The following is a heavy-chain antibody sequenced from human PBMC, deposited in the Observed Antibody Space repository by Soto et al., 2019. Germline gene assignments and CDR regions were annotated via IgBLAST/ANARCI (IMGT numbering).Heavy chain of an antibody. CDR1: GGTFSSYA. V-gene: IGHV1-69*12. D-gene: IGHD2-15*01. CDR2: IIPIFGTA. CDR3: ASVREVAAVDDYYYGMDV. Sequence: QVQLVQSGAEVKKPGSSVKVSCKASGGTFSSYAISWVRQAPGQGLEWMGGIIPIFGTANYAQKFQGRVTITADESTSTAYMELSSLRSEDTAVYYCASVREVAAVDDYYYGMDVWGQGTTVTVSS. J-gene: IGHJ6*02.